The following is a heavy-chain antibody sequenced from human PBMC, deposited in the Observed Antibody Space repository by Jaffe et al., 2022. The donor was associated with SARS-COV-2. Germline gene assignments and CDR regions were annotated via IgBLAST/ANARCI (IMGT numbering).Heavy chain of an antibody. CDR1: GGAFNYHS. J-gene: IGHJ4*02. V-gene: IGHV1-69*08. CDR3: MRDTNDSGEDC. Sequence: QVQLVQSGAEVKKPGSSVKVSCKASGGAFNYHSISWVRQATGQGLEWMGRIIPILGTTYYAQTFQGRVTISADESTNTSYMELTNLRSEDTGMYFCMRDTNDSGEDCWGQGTLVTVSS. D-gene: IGHD2-8*01. CDR2: IIPILGTT.